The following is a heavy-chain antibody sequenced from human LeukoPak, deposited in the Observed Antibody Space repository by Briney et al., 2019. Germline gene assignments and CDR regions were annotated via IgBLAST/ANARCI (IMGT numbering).Heavy chain of an antibody. D-gene: IGHD6-13*01. CDR1: GGTFSSYA. Sequence: SVKVSCKASGGTFSSYAISWVRQAPGQGLEWMGGIIPIFGTANYAQKFQGRVTITTDESKRRDYMELSRLRCEDTAVYYCARAHIAPKTAVAFDIWGQGTMVTVSS. CDR3: ARAHIAPKTAVAFDI. V-gene: IGHV1-69*05. J-gene: IGHJ3*02. CDR2: IIPIFGTA.